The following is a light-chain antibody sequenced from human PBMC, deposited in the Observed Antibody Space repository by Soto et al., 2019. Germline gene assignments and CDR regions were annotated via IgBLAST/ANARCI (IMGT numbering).Light chain of an antibody. Sequence: DIQMTQSPSSVSASVGDRVTITCRASQDISSWLAWFQQKPGKAPKLLIYAASSLHIGVPSRFSGSGSGTDSTLTINSLQPEDFATYYCQQGNSFPLTFGGGTKVEIK. V-gene: IGKV1-12*01. CDR2: AAS. CDR3: QQGNSFPLT. CDR1: QDISSW. J-gene: IGKJ4*01.